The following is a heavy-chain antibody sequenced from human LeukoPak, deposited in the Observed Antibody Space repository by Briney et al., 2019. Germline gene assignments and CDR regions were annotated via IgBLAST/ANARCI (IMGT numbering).Heavy chain of an antibody. Sequence: PGGSLRLSCAASGFTFSSYWMHWVRQAPGKGLVWVSRINSDGSSTSYADSVEGRFTISRDNAKNTLYLQMNSLRAEDTAVYYCAREVATSGYSSSWYTDWGQGTLVTVSS. CDR1: GFTFSSYW. CDR2: INSDGSST. CDR3: AREVATSGYSSSWYTD. D-gene: IGHD6-13*01. J-gene: IGHJ4*02. V-gene: IGHV3-74*01.